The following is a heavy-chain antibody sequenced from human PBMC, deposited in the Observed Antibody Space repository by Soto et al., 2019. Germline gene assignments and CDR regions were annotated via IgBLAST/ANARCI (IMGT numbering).Heavy chain of an antibody. CDR3: AKDLGSSDYYYYGMDV. Sequence: GGSLRLSCAASGFTFSDYYMSWIRQAPGKGLEWVSYISSSGSTIYYADSVKGRFTISRDNAKNTLYLQMNSLRAEDTAVYYCAKDLGSSDYYYYGMDVWGQGTTVTVSS. V-gene: IGHV3-11*01. CDR1: GFTFSDYY. D-gene: IGHD6-6*01. CDR2: ISSSGSTI. J-gene: IGHJ6*02.